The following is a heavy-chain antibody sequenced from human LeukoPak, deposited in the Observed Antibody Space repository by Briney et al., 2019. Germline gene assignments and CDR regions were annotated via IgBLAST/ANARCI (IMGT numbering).Heavy chain of an antibody. V-gene: IGHV3-30*18. J-gene: IGHJ4*02. CDR3: AKDGRLQTVYPYFDH. CDR1: GFTFSSHG. Sequence: GGSLRLSCAAYGFTFSSHGMHWVRQPPGKGLEWVAVISYDRKHTYYADSVKGRFTISRDNSKNTLDLQMDSLRPEDTALYYCAKDGRLQTVYPYFDHWGQGVRSPSPQ. CDR2: ISYDRKHT. D-gene: IGHD1-26*01.